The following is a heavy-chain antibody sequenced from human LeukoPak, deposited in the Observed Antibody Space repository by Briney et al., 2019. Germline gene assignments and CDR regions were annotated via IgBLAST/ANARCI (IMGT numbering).Heavy chain of an antibody. Sequence: SETLSLTCTVSRGSLSSYYWSWLRQPPGKGLEGIGYIYYSGSTKYNPSLKSRVTISVDTSKHQFSLKLSSVTAADTAVYYCARGARAGYNLEPFDYWGQGTLVTVSS. D-gene: IGHD5-24*01. J-gene: IGHJ4*02. CDR3: ARGARAGYNLEPFDY. CDR2: IYYSGST. CDR1: RGSLSSYY. V-gene: IGHV4-59*08.